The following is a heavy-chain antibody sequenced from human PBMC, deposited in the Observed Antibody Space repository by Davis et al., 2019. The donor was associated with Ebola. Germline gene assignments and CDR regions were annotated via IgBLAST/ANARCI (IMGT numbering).Heavy chain of an antibody. CDR1: GISLNSGDYY. Sequence: MPSETLSLTCTVSGISLNSGDYYWSWIRQLPGKGLESIGCIYTSRSAYENPSLERYVTISFDTSKGLFSRKLNSVTAADTAVYFWARVGGHGEYPTIYYFDYWGQGTQVTVSS. V-gene: IGHV4-31*01. J-gene: IGHJ4*02. CDR3: ARVGGHGEYPTIYYFDY. D-gene: IGHD3-16*01. CDR2: IYTSRSA.